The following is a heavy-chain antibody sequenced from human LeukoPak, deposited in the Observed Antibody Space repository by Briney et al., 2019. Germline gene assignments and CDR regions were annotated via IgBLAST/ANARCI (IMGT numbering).Heavy chain of an antibody. CDR1: GFTFSSYG. Sequence: GGSLRLSCAASGFTFSSYGMHWVRQAPGKGLEWVAVISYDGSNKYYADSVKGRFTISRDNSKNTLYLQMNSLRAEDTAVYYCAKDTSTSCFLLDYWGQGTPVTVSS. CDR2: ISYDGSNK. D-gene: IGHD2-2*01. CDR3: AKDTSTSCFLLDY. J-gene: IGHJ4*02. V-gene: IGHV3-30*18.